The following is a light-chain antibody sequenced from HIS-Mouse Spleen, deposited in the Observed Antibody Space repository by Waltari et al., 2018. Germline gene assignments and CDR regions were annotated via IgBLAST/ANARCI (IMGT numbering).Light chain of an antibody. CDR1: QSISSW. CDR2: KAS. Sequence: DIQMTQSPSPLSASVVDRVTIPCRASQSISSWLALYQQKPGKAPKLLIYKASSLESGVPSRFSGSGSGTEFTLTISSLQPDDFATYYCQQYNSYSRTWTFGQGTKVEIK. CDR3: QQYNSYSRTWT. J-gene: IGKJ1*01. V-gene: IGKV1-5*03.